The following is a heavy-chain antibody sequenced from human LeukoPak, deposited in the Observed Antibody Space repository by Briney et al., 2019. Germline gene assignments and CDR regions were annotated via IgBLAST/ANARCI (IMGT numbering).Heavy chain of an antibody. Sequence: PSETLSLTCTVSGGSISSYYWSWIRQPPGKGLEWIGYIYYSGSTNYNPSLESRVTISVDTSKNQFSLKLSSVTAADTAVYYCVRQRGRAQLNYDILTGPNWFDPWGQGTLVTVSS. J-gene: IGHJ5*02. CDR2: IYYSGST. CDR3: VRQRGRAQLNYDILTGPNWFDP. D-gene: IGHD3-9*01. CDR1: GGSISSYY. V-gene: IGHV4-59*01.